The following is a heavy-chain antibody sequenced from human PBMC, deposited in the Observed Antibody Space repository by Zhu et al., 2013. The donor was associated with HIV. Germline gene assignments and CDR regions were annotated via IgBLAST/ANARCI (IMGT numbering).Heavy chain of an antibody. CDR3: ARESLRTWDPYYFDY. J-gene: IGHJ4*02. D-gene: IGHD1-26*01. CDR1: GYTFTGYY. Sequence: QVQVVQSGPEVKKPGASVKVSCKASGYTFTGYYMHWVRQAPGQGLEWMGWINPNSGGTNYAQKLQGRVTMTRDTSISTAYMELSRLRSDDTAVYYCARESLRTWDPYYFDYWGQGTLVTVSS. CDR2: INPNSGGT. V-gene: IGHV1-2*02.